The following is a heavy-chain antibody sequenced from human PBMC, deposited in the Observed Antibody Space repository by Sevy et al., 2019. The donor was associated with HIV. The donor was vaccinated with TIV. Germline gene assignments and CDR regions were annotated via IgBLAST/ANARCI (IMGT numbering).Heavy chain of an antibody. J-gene: IGHJ3*02. Sequence: GGSLRLSCAASGFTFNNYAMNWVRQAPGKGLEWVSTIFGNGDVSISFGKGDVTYYADSGRGGFTISRDSSKNTLYLQMNSLRAEDTARYYCAGGRYDSSGSFDAFDIWGQGTMVTVSS. V-gene: IGHV3-23*01. D-gene: IGHD3-22*01. CDR1: GFTFNNYA. CDR3: AGGRYDSSGSFDAFDI. CDR2: IFGNGDVSISFGKGDVT.